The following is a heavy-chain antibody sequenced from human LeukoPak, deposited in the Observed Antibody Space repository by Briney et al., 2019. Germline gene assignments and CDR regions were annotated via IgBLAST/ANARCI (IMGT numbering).Heavy chain of an antibody. CDR3: ATLPIRVGIAAAESHP. J-gene: IGHJ5*02. CDR2: IYYSGST. Sequence: PSETLSLTCSVSGGSVSGTNYYWAWIRQPPEKGLEWIGTIYYSGSTYYNMSLKSRVTISVDKSKTQFSLKLSSVTAADTAVYYCATLPIRVGIAAAESHPWGQGTLVTVSS. D-gene: IGHD6-13*01. V-gene: IGHV4-39*07. CDR1: GGSVSGTNYY.